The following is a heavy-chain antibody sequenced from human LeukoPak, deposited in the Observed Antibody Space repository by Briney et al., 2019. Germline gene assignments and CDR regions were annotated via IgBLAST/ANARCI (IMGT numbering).Heavy chain of an antibody. CDR1: GFTFSSYA. Sequence: GGSLRLSCAASGFTFSSYAMHWVRQAPGKGLEWVAVISYAGSNKYYADSVKGRFTISRDNAKNSLYLQMNSLRAEDTAVYYCARDYGGSSPFDYWGQGTLVTVSS. D-gene: IGHD4-23*01. J-gene: IGHJ4*02. V-gene: IGHV3-30*04. CDR3: ARDYGGSSPFDY. CDR2: ISYAGSNK.